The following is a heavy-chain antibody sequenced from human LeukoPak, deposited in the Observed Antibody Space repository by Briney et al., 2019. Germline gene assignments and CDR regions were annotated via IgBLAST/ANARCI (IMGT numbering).Heavy chain of an antibody. CDR1: GGSISSYY. CDR3: ATGSYLYDSSVYRDY. D-gene: IGHD3-22*01. Sequence: SQTLSLTCTVSGGSISSYYWSWIRQPPGKGLEWIGYIYYSGSTNYNPSLKSRVTISVDTSKNQFSLKLSSVTAADTAVYYCATGSYLYDSSVYRDYGGQGPLVTVSS. CDR2: IYYSGST. J-gene: IGHJ4*02. V-gene: IGHV4-59*08.